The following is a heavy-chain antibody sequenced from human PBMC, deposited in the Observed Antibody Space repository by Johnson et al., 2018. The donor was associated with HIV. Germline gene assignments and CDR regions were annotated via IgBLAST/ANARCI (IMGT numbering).Heavy chain of an antibody. CDR2: ISWNSGSI. CDR1: GFTFSDYY. Sequence: VQLVESGGGLVKPGGSLRLSCAASGFTFSDYYMGWIRQTPGKGLEWVSGISWNSGSIGYADSVKGRFTISRDNAKNSLYLQMNSLRAEDTALYYCAQKAVAGTFTDAFDIWGQGTMVTVSS. J-gene: IGHJ3*02. V-gene: IGHV3-9*01. D-gene: IGHD6-19*01. CDR3: AQKAVAGTFTDAFDI.